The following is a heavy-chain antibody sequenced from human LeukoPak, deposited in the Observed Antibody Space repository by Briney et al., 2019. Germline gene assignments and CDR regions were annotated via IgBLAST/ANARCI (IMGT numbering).Heavy chain of an antibody. V-gene: IGHV4-59*01. CDR2: IYYSGST. CDR3: AGGYIYGSTYYYMYV. D-gene: IGHD5-18*01. Sequence: SETLSLTCTVSGGSISSYYWSWIRQPPGKGLEWIGYIYYSGSTNYNPSLKSRVTISVDTSKNQFSLKLSSVTAADTAVYYCAGGYIYGSTYYYMYVWGKGTTVTISS. CDR1: GGSISSYY. J-gene: IGHJ6*03.